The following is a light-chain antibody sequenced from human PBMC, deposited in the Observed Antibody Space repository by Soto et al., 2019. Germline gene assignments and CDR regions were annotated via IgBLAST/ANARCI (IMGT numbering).Light chain of an antibody. CDR3: QQRSVWPIT. J-gene: IGKJ5*01. CDR1: QSVSSSY. Sequence: EIVLTHSPGTLSLSPCERATLSYSASQSVSSSYLAWYQQKPGQAPRLLIYDASNRATGIPARFSGSGSGTDFTLTISRLEPEDFAVYYCQQRSVWPITFGQGTRLEIK. CDR2: DAS. V-gene: IGKV3D-20*02.